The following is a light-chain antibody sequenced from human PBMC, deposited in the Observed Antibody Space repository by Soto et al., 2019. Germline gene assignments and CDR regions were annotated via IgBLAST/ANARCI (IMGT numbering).Light chain of an antibody. CDR1: QSVGRRY. Sequence: IVLTQPPGTLSLSPGVRATLSCRASQSVGRRYLAWYQQKPGQAPRLLIYDTSERASDIPDRFSGSGSGTDFTLTINSLVPEDFAVYYCQYQGTFGGGTKVEIE. CDR2: DTS. J-gene: IGKJ4*01. V-gene: IGKV3-20*01. CDR3: QYQGT.